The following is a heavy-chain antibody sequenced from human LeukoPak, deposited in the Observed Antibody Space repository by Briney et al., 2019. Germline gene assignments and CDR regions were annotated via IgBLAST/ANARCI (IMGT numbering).Heavy chain of an antibody. D-gene: IGHD5-24*01. CDR1: GYTFTSYG. CDR3: ARESKLAEMAAFDI. V-gene: IGHV1-18*01. J-gene: IGHJ3*02. Sequence: ASVKVSCKASGYTFTSYGISWVRQAPGQGLEWMGWISAYNGNTNYAQKLQGRVTMTTDTSTSTAYMELRSLRSDDTAVYYCARESKLAEMAAFDIWGQGTMVTVSS. CDR2: ISAYNGNT.